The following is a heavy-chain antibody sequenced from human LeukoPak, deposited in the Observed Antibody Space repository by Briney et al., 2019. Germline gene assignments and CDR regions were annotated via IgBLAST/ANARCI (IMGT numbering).Heavy chain of an antibody. CDR3: ARGLRKIFGVVIKRKGTDY. J-gene: IGHJ4*02. CDR1: GYTFTSYY. Sequence: ASVKVSCKASGYTFTSYYMHWVRQAPGQGLEWMGIINPSGGSTSYAQKFQGRVTMTRNTSISTAYMELSSLRSEDTAVYYCARGLRKIFGVVIKRKGTDYWGQGTLVTVTS. V-gene: IGHV1-46*01. D-gene: IGHD3-3*01. CDR2: INPSGGST.